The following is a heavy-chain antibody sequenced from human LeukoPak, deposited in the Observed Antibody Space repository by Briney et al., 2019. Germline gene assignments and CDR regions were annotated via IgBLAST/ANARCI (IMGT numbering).Heavy chain of an antibody. Sequence: SETLSLTCTVSGGSISSSDHYWGWIRQPPGKGLEWIGSISYSGSTYYDVSLQSRVTLLVDTSKRQFSLKLSSLTAADTAVYYCARGAARMVEMGTIISFEYWGQGTLVTVSS. CDR1: GGSISSSDHY. CDR2: ISYSGST. V-gene: IGHV4-39*01. CDR3: ARGAARMVEMGTIISFEY. D-gene: IGHD5-24*01. J-gene: IGHJ4*02.